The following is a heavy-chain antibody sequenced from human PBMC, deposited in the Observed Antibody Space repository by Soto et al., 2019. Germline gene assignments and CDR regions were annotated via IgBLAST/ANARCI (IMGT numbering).Heavy chain of an antibody. V-gene: IGHV4-4*02. CDR1: GGSISSSNW. CDR2: IYHSGST. CDR3: ARDGQEGYDFWSGLDV. D-gene: IGHD3-3*01. J-gene: IGHJ6*02. Sequence: SETLSLTCAVSGGSISSSNWWSWVRQPPGKGLEWIGEIYHSGSTNYNPSLKSRVTISVDKSKNQFSLKLSSVTAADTAVYYCARDGQEGYDFWSGLDVWGQGTTVTVPS.